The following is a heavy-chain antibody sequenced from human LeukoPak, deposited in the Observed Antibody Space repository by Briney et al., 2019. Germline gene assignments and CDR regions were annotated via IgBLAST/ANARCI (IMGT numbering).Heavy chain of an antibody. Sequence: SETLSLTCAVYGGSFSGYYWSWIRQPPGKGLEWIGEINHSGSTNYNPSLKSRVTISVDTSKNQFSLKLSSVTGADTAVYYCARSYCSSSSCYAVGYFGYWGQGTLVTVSS. CDR2: INHSGST. CDR3: ARSYCSSSSCYAVGYFGY. J-gene: IGHJ4*02. V-gene: IGHV4-34*01. CDR1: GGSFSGYY. D-gene: IGHD2-2*01.